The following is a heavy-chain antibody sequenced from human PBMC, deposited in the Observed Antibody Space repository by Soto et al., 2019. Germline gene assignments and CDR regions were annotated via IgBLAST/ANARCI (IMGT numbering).Heavy chain of an antibody. J-gene: IGHJ5*02. V-gene: IGHV3-33*01. CDR1: GFTFGSYG. D-gene: IGHD2-2*01. CDR2: IWYDGSNK. CDR3: ARDGGDIVVVPAARDNWFDP. Sequence: GGSLRLSCAASGFTFGSYGMHWVGQGPGKGLEWVAVIWYDGSNKYYADSVKGRFTISRDNSKNTLYLQMNSLRAEDTAVYYCARDGGDIVVVPAARDNWFDPWGQGT.